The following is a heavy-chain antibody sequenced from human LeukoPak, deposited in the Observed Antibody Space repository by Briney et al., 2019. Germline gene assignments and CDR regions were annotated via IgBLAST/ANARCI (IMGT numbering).Heavy chain of an antibody. Sequence: PSETLSLTCAVYGGSFSGYYWSWIRQPPGKGLEWIGEINHSGSTNYNPSLKSRVTISVDTSKNQFSLKLSSVTAADTAVYYCARALLGMVRGVIISWGQGTLVTVSS. CDR2: INHSGST. D-gene: IGHD3-10*01. J-gene: IGHJ5*02. V-gene: IGHV4-34*01. CDR1: GGSFSGYY. CDR3: ARALLGMVRGVIIS.